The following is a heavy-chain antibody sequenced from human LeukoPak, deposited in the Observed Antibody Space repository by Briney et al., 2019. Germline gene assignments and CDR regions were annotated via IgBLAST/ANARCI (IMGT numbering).Heavy chain of an antibody. V-gene: IGHV4-59*01. Sequence: SETLSLTCTVSGGSISSYYWSWIRQPPGKGREWIGYIYYSGSTNYNPSLKSRVTISVDTSKNQFSLKLSSVTAADTAVYYCAGIAVAGNWYFDLWGRGTRVTVSS. D-gene: IGHD6-19*01. CDR2: IYYSGST. J-gene: IGHJ2*01. CDR1: GGSISSYY. CDR3: AGIAVAGNWYFDL.